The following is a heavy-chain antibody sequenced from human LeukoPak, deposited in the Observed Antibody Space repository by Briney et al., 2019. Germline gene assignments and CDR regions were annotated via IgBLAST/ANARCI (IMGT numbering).Heavy chain of an antibody. Sequence: PGGSLRLSCAASGFTFSSYAMSWVRQAPGKGLEWVSAISGSGGSTYYADSVKGRITISRDNSKNTLYLQMNSLRAEDTAVYYCATATDYGDSYYFDYWGQGTLVTVSS. D-gene: IGHD4-17*01. CDR1: GFTFSSYA. CDR3: ATATDYGDSYYFDY. J-gene: IGHJ4*02. V-gene: IGHV3-23*01. CDR2: ISGSGGST.